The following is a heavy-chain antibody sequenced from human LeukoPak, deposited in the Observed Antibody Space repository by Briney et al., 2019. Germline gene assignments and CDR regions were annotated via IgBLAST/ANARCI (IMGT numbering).Heavy chain of an antibody. J-gene: IGHJ4*02. CDR1: GGSISSSSYY. V-gene: IGHV4-39*01. D-gene: IGHD6-6*01. Sequence: SETLSLTCTVSGGSISSSSYYWGWIRQPPGKGLEWIGSIYYSGSTYYNPSLKSRVTISVDTSKNQFSLKLSSATAADTAVYYCDRWSSSSDYWGQGTLVTVSS. CDR2: IYYSGST. CDR3: DRWSSSSDY.